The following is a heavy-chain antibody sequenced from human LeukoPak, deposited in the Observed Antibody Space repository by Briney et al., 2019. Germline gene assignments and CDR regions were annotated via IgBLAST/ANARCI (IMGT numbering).Heavy chain of an antibody. CDR1: GGTFSSYA. J-gene: IGHJ4*02. V-gene: IGHV1-69*13. CDR2: IIPIFGTA. Sequence: SAKVSCKASGGTFSSYAISWVRQAPGQGLEWMGGIIPIFGTANYAQKFQGRVTITADESTSTAYMELSSLRSEDTAVYYCARYAGYSSGWTFDYWGQGTLVTVSS. D-gene: IGHD6-19*01. CDR3: ARYAGYSSGWTFDY.